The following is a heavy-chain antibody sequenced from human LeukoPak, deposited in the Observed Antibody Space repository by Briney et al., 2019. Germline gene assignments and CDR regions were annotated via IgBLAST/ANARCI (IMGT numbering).Heavy chain of an antibody. Sequence: SETLSLTCTVSGGSISSGGYYWSWIRQHPGKGLEWIGYIYYSGSTYYNPSLKSRVTISVDTSKNQFSLKLSSVTAADTAVYYCATDSSGYYFGAFDIWGQGTMVTVSS. CDR2: IYYSGST. CDR3: ATDSSGYYFGAFDI. CDR1: GGSISSGGYY. D-gene: IGHD3-22*01. J-gene: IGHJ3*02. V-gene: IGHV4-31*03.